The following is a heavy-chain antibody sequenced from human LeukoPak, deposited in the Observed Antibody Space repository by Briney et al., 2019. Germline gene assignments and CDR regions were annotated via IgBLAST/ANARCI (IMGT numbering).Heavy chain of an antibody. D-gene: IGHD2-2*02. V-gene: IGHV4-59*01. CDR1: GGSISSYY. CDR3: ARDLAYCSSTSCYTNWFDP. CDR2: IYYSGST. Sequence: SETLSLTCPVPGGSISSYYCSSIRQPPGKGLEWNRYIYYSGSTNYNPSLKSRVTISVDTSKNQFSLKLSSVTAADTAVYYCARDLAYCSSTSCYTNWFDPWGQGTLVTVSS. J-gene: IGHJ5*02.